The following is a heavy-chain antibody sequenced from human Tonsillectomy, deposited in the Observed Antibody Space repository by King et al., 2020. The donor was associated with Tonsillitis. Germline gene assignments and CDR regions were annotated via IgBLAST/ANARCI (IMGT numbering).Heavy chain of an antibody. D-gene: IGHD3-10*01. CDR1: GLTFSRYW. CDR3: ARNYYYGSGSYYGLSDALDI. Sequence: VQLVESGGGLVQPGGSLRLSCAASGLTFSRYWMHWVRQAPGKGLVWVSRIKSDGRSRNYADSVKGRFTISRDNAKNTLYLQMNSLRVEDTAVYYCARNYYYGSGSYYGLSDALDIWGQGTMVTVSS. J-gene: IGHJ3*02. CDR2: IKSDGRSR. V-gene: IGHV3-74*01.